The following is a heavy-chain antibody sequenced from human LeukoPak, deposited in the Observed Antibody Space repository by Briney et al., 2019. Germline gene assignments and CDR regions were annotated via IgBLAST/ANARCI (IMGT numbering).Heavy chain of an antibody. D-gene: IGHD5/OR15-5a*01. Sequence: SETLSLTCTVSDYSISSGYGYYWGWIRQPPGKGLEWIGNIYHSGITYYNHFNTSLKSRVTISIDTSKNQFSLRLTSVTAADTAVYFCATLVSTRYYFDYWGQGTLVTVSS. CDR2: IYHSGIT. J-gene: IGHJ4*02. CDR1: DYSISSGYGYY. V-gene: IGHV4-38-2*02. CDR3: ATLVSTRYYFDY.